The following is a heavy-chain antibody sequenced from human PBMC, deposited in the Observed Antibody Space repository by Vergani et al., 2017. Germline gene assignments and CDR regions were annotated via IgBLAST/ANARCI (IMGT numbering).Heavy chain of an antibody. D-gene: IGHD3-10*01. V-gene: IGHV4-34*02. CDR1: CESFSSFY. J-gene: IGHJ4*02. CDR3: AVRTRVNRVGGGIVTKRTFDY. Sequence: QVQLQQWGAGVVKPSGTLYLTLAVFCESFSSFYWSWIRQPPGKGLEWIGEINNDGHTNYNPALESRVTVSRDTAKNQFSLNLMSVTAADTAMYYCAVRTRVNRVGGGIVTKRTFDYWSQGSLVTVSS. CDR2: INNDGHT.